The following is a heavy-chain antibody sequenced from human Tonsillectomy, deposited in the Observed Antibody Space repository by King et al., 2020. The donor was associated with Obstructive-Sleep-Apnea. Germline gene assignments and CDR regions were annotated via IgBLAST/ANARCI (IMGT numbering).Heavy chain of an antibody. CDR3: ASLPRVGPTDY. CDR1: GGSFSDYY. J-gene: IGHJ4*02. V-gene: IGHV4-34*01. D-gene: IGHD1-26*01. Sequence: VQLPQWGAGLLKPSETLSLTCAVYGGSFSDYYWSWIRQPPGKGLEWIGEINHSGSTNYIPSLKSRVTISVDTSQNQFSLRLSSVTAADTAVYDCASLPRVGPTDYWGQGTLVTVSS. CDR2: INHSGST.